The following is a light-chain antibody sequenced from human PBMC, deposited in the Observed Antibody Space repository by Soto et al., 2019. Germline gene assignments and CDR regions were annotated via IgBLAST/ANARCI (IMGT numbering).Light chain of an antibody. V-gene: IGLV2-14*01. J-gene: IGLJ1*01. CDR2: EVS. Sequence: QSVLTQPASVSGSPGQSITISCTGTNSDVGAYNYVSWYQQHPGKAPKLMIYEVSNRPSGVSNRVSGSKSGNTASLTISGLQAEDEAEYYCSSYASSSTYVFGTVTKHTV. CDR3: SSYASSSTYV. CDR1: NSDVGAYNY.